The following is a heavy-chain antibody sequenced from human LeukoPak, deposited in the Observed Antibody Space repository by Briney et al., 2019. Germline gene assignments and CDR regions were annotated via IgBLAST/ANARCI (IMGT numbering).Heavy chain of an antibody. J-gene: IGHJ5*02. D-gene: IGHD4-17*01. V-gene: IGHV1-69*05. CDR2: IMPLFGTA. Sequence: SSVKVSCKTSGGTFNNSAISWVRQAPGQGLEWLGGIMPLFGTAGYAQKFQGRVTITKDESTRTVYLELTSLTSDDTAVYYFARGVHGDYGYGWFDPWGQGTLVSVSS. CDR3: ARGVHGDYGYGWFDP. CDR1: GGTFNNSA.